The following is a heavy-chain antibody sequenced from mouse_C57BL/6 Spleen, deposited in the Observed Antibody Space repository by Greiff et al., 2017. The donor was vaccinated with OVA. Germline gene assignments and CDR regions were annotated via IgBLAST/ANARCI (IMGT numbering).Heavy chain of an antibody. V-gene: IGHV7-3*01. D-gene: IGHD2-2*01. Sequence: EVQVVESGGGLVQPGGSLSLSCAASGFTFTDYYMSWVRQPPGKALEWLGFIRNKANGYTTEYSASVKGRFTISRDNSQSILYLQMNALRAEDSATYYCARYEGWLRGYYYAMDYWGQGTSVTVSS. CDR1: GFTFTDYY. J-gene: IGHJ4*01. CDR2: IRNKANGYTT. CDR3: ARYEGWLRGYYYAMDY.